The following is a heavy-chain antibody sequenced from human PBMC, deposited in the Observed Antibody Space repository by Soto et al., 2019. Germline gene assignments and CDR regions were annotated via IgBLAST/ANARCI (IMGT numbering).Heavy chain of an antibody. V-gene: IGHV4-39*01. J-gene: IGHJ4*02. CDR1: GGSFSSYY. CDR2: IYYSGST. CDR3: SRIAVSGPITGFDY. Sequence: PSETLSLTCAVYGGSFSSYYWGWIRQPPGKGLEWIGSIYYSGSTYYNPSLKSRVTISVDTSKNQFSLKLSSVTAADTAVYYCSRIAVSGPITGFDYWGQGALVTVSS. D-gene: IGHD6-19*01.